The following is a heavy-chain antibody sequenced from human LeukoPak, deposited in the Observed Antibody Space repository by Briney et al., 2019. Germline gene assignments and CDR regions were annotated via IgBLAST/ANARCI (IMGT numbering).Heavy chain of an antibody. CDR3: ARERIGSRANWFAP. CDR2: IWYDGSNK. Sequence: GGSLRLSCAASGFTFSSYGMHWVRQAPGKGLEWVAVIWYDGSNKYYADSVKGRFTISRDNSKNTLYLQMNSLRAEDTAVYYCARERIGSRANWFAPWGQGTLVTVSS. D-gene: IGHD1-26*01. J-gene: IGHJ5*02. CDR1: GFTFSSYG. V-gene: IGHV3-33*01.